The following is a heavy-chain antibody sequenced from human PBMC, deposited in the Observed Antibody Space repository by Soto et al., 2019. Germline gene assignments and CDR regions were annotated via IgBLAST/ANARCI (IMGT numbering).Heavy chain of an antibody. D-gene: IGHD5-18*01. CDR1: GGSLSSGPYS. CDR2: FYYSGST. V-gene: IGHV4-39*07. J-gene: IGHJ4*02. Sequence: SETLSLTCSVSGGSLSSGPYSWGWIRQPPGKGLEWIGTFYYSGSTHYNPSLASRVTISVDTSKNQFSLKVTSVTAADTAVYYCARSGYSYGPNPLLYWGQGTLVTVSS. CDR3: ARSGYSYGPNPLLY.